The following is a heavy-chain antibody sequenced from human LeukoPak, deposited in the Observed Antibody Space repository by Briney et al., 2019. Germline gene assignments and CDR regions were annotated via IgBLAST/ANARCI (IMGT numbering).Heavy chain of an antibody. J-gene: IGHJ4*02. Sequence: GGSLRLSCAASGFTFSDHYMDWVRQAPGKGLEWVGRCRNKANSYTTGYAASVEGRFTISRDDSKNSLYLQMNSLKAVDTAVYYCAGEAGSYGPVFYWGQGTLVTVSS. D-gene: IGHD3-10*01. V-gene: IGHV3-72*01. CDR1: GFTFSDHY. CDR2: CRNKANSYTT. CDR3: AGEAGSYGPVFY.